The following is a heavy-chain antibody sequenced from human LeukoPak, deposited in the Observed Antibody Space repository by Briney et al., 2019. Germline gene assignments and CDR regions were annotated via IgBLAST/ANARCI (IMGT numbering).Heavy chain of an antibody. J-gene: IGHJ5*02. D-gene: IGHD2-2*02. CDR1: GDTFTSYD. CDR2: ISAYNGNT. Sequence: VASVKVSCKASGDTFTSYDINWVRHATGQGLEWMVCISAYNGNTNYAQKLQGRVTMTSDTSTSTAYMELRSLRSDDTAVYYCARDPAPFYCSSTSCYTEDNWFDPWGQGTLVPVSS. V-gene: IGHV1-18*01. CDR3: ARDPAPFYCSSTSCYTEDNWFDP.